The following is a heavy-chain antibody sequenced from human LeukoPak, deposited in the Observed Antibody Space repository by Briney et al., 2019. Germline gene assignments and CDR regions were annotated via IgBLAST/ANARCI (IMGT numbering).Heavy chain of an antibody. J-gene: IGHJ3*02. D-gene: IGHD3-10*01. CDR1: GGTFSSYA. Sequence: ASVKVSCKASGGTFSSYAISWVRQAPGQGLEWMGGIIPIFGTANYAQKFQGRVTMTRDMSTSTVYMELSSLRSEDTAVYYCARDPKKTYYYGSGSPTDAFDTWGQGTMVTVSS. CDR2: IIPIFGTA. CDR3: ARDPKKTYYYGSGSPTDAFDT. V-gene: IGHV1-69*05.